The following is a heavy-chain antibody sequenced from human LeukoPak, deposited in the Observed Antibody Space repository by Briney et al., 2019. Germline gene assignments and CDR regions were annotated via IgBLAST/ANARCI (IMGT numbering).Heavy chain of an antibody. CDR3: ARFRIGAYYSDY. V-gene: IGHV1-2*06. CDR2: INPNSGGT. J-gene: IGHJ4*02. D-gene: IGHD3-10*01. CDR1: GYTFTGYY. Sequence: ASVKVSCKASGYTFTGYYMHWVRQAPGQGLEWMGRINPNSGGTNYAQKFQGRVTMTRDTSISTAYMELSRLRSDDTAVYYCARFRIGAYYSDYWGQGTLVTVSS.